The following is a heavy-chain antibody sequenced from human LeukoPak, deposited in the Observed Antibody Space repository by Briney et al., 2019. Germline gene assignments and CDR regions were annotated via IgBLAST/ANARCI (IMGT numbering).Heavy chain of an antibody. CDR1: GGTFSINA. CDR3: ARDKNSGECVSNSCYGVWPLDI. D-gene: IGHD2-2*01. J-gene: IGHJ3*02. V-gene: IGHV1-69*05. CDR2: IIPMSETP. Sequence: ASVKVSCKASGGTFSINAITWVRQAPGQGLEWMGGIIPMSETPKYTQKFQGRVTIATDESTNTAHMELSSLRSEDTAVYYCARDKNSGECVSNSCYGVWPLDIWGQGTMVTVSS.